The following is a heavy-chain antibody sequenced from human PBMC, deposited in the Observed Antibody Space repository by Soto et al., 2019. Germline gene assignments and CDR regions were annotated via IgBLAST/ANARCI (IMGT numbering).Heavy chain of an antibody. CDR3: ATGLNRGPLSYGMDV. Sequence: GASVKVSWKVSGYANTELSRHWVRQAPGKGLEWMGGFDPEDGETIYAQKFQGRVTMTEDTSTDTAYMELSSLRSEDTAVYYCATGLNRGPLSYGMDVWGQGTTVTVSS. CDR2: FDPEDGET. D-gene: IGHD3-10*01. V-gene: IGHV1-24*01. CDR1: GYANTELS. J-gene: IGHJ6*02.